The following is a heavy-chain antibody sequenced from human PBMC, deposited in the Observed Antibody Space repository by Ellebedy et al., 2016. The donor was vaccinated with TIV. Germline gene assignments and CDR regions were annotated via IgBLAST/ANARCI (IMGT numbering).Heavy chain of an antibody. D-gene: IGHD5-12*01. CDR1: GFTFDYYS. CDR3: VKDYDSGYRYYFDH. CDR2: ISWDGRST. Sequence: GESLKISXAASGFTFDYYSMHWVRQAPGKGLEWVSVISWDGRSTYYADSVKGRFTISRDNSKSSLYLQMHSLRSEDTALYYCVKDYDSGYRYYFDHWGLGTLVTVSS. J-gene: IGHJ4*02. V-gene: IGHV3-43*01.